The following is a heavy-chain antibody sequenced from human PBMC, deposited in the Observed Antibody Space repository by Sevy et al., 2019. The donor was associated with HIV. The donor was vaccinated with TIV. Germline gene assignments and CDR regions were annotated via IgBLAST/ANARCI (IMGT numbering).Heavy chain of an antibody. CDR2: MTSSGSYI. CDR1: GFTFSTST. Sequence: GGSPSLSCAASGFTFSTSTMNWVRQAPGKGLEWVSLMTSSGSYILYADSVKGRFTISRDNAKNSVFLQMNSLRVEDTAVYYCVRDGWNYWGQGTLVTVSS. V-gene: IGHV3-21*01. D-gene: IGHD2-15*01. J-gene: IGHJ4*02. CDR3: VRDGWNY.